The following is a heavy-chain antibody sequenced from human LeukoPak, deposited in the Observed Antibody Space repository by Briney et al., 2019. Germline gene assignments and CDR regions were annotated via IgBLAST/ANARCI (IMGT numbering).Heavy chain of an antibody. Sequence: GESLKISCKGSGYSFTSYWIGWVRQMPGEGLEWMGIIYPGDSDTRYSPSFQGQVTISADKSISTAYLQWSSLKASDTAMYYCARGPYCSSTSCYPYAFDIWGQGAMVTVSS. D-gene: IGHD2-2*01. CDR1: GYSFTSYW. J-gene: IGHJ3*02. V-gene: IGHV5-51*01. CDR3: ARGPYCSSTSCYPYAFDI. CDR2: IYPGDSDT.